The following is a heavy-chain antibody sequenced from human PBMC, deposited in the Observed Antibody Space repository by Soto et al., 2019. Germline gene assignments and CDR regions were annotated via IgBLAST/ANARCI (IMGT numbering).Heavy chain of an antibody. Sequence: LSLTCTVSGGSISSGGYYWSWIRQHPGKGLEWIGYIYYSGSTYYNPSLKSRVTISVDTSKNQFSLKLSSVTAADTAVYYCARVSPYYYDSSGYSYTFDYWGQGTLVTVSS. CDR2: IYYSGST. V-gene: IGHV4-31*03. CDR1: GGSISSGGYY. CDR3: ARVSPYYYDSSGYSYTFDY. J-gene: IGHJ4*02. D-gene: IGHD3-22*01.